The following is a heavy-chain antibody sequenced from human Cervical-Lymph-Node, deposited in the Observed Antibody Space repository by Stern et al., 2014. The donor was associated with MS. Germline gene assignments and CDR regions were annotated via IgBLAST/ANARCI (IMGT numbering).Heavy chain of an antibody. CDR3: ATPSTVTVGGMDV. J-gene: IGHJ6*02. V-gene: IGHV1-69*05. Sequence: VQLVQSGAEVKKPGSSVKVSCKASGGTFSTQAINWVRQAPGQGREWVGGIIPIFGTPNYAHQVQGRVTITTDESTSTAYMDLSSLRSEDTAVYYCATPSTVTVGGMDVWGQGTTVTVSS. CDR2: IIPIFGTP. D-gene: IGHD4-17*01. CDR1: GGTFSTQA.